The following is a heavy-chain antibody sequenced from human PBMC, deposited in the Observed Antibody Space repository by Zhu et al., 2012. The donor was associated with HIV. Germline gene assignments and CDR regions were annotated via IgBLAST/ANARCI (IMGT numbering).Heavy chain of an antibody. V-gene: IGHV4-59*01. D-gene: IGHD2-2*02. CDR3: ARSGGYTSPLGY. CDR1: GGSINNYY. Sequence: QVQLQESGPGLVKPSETLSLNCTVSGGSINNYYWNWIRQSPEKGLEWIGYIFYSGTVNYNPSLKSRVTMSLDTSKSQFSLKLTSVTGADTAVYYCARSGGYTSPLGYWGREPWSPSPQ. CDR2: IFYSGTV. J-gene: IGHJ4*02.